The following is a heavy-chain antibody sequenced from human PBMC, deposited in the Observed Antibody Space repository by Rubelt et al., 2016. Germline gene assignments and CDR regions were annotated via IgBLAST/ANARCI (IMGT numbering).Heavy chain of an antibody. V-gene: IGHV3-7*03. D-gene: IGHD6-25*01. Sequence: GGGLVQPGGSLRLSCAASGFTFSSYAMSWVRQAPGKGLEWVAVIKQDGSEKYYVDSVKGRFTISRDNAKNSLYLQMNSLRAEDTAGYYCAKHVMGQRAFDIWGQGTMVTVSS. J-gene: IGHJ3*02. CDR1: GFTFSSYA. CDR2: IKQDGSEK. CDR3: AKHVMGQRAFDI.